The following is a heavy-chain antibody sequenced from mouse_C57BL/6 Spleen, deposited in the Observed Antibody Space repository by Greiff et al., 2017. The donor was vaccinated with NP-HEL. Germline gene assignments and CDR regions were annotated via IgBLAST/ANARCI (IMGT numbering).Heavy chain of an antibody. V-gene: IGHV1-50*01. J-gene: IGHJ1*03. Sequence: QVQLQQPGAELVKPGASVKLSCKASGYTFTSYWMQWVKQRPGQGLEWIGEIDPSDSYTTYNQKFKGKATLTVDTSSSTAYMQLSSLTSEDSAVYYCARKGSYYRYFDVWGTGTTVTVSS. CDR3: ARKGSYYRYFDV. D-gene: IGHD1-1*01. CDR1: GYTFTSYW. CDR2: IDPSDSYT.